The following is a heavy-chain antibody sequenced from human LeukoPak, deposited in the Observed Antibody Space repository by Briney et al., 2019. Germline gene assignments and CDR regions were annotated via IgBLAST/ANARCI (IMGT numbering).Heavy chain of an antibody. V-gene: IGHV4-34*01. D-gene: IGHD2-8*01. CDR3: ARDRPVLMVYAASFAP. CDR2: INHSGST. CDR1: GGSFSGYY. Sequence: SETLSPTCAVYGGSFSGYYWSWIRQPPGKGLEWIGEINHSGSTNYNPSLKSRVTISVDTSKKQFSLKLSSVTAADTAVYYCARDRPVLMVYAASFAPWGQGTLVTVSS. J-gene: IGHJ5*02.